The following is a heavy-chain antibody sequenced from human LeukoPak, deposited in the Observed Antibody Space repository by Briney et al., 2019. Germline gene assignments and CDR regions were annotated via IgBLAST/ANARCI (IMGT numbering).Heavy chain of an antibody. CDR1: GYTFTGYY. V-gene: IGHV1-2*02. J-gene: IGHJ6*03. D-gene: IGHD5-18*01. CDR3: ARGKLHPTNVYSSDIIQYYYYYYMDV. CDR2: INPNSGGT. Sequence: ASVKVSCKASGYTFTGYYMHWVRQAPGQGLEWMGWINPNSGGTNYAQKFQGRVTITRNTSISTAYMELSSLRSEDTAVYYCARGKLHPTNVYSSDIIQYYYYYYMDVWGKGTTVTVSS.